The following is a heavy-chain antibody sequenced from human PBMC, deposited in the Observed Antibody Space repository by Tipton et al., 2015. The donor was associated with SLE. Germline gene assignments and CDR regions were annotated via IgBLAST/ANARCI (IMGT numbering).Heavy chain of an antibody. V-gene: IGHV1-2*02. CDR3: ARDRLGRAPDAFDI. CDR2: INPNSGGT. J-gene: IGHJ3*02. CDR1: GYTFTGYY. Sequence: QLVQSGAEVKKPGASVKVSCKASGYTFTGYYMHWVRQAPGQGLEWMGWINPNSGGTNYAQKFQGRVTMARDTSISTAYMELSRLRSDDSAVYYCARDRLGRAPDAFDIWGQGTMVTVSS. D-gene: IGHD3-10*01.